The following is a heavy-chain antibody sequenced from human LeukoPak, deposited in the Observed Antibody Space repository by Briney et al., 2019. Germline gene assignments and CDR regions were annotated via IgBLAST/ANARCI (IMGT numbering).Heavy chain of an antibody. CDR3: ARGKGSSGYKSYYYYMDV. CDR2: INHSGST. Sequence: TSETLSLTCAVYGGSFSGYYWSWIRQPPGKGLEWIGEINHSGSTNYNPSLKSRVTISVDTSKNQFSLNLSSVTAADTAVYYCARGKGSSGYKSYYYYMDVWGKGTTVTVSS. J-gene: IGHJ6*03. CDR1: GGSFSGYY. D-gene: IGHD3-22*01. V-gene: IGHV4-34*01.